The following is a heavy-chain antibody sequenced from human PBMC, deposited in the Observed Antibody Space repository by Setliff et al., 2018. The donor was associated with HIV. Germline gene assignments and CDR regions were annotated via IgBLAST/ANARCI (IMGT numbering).Heavy chain of an antibody. CDR2: ISTYNGNT. V-gene: IGHV1-18*01. CDR1: GYMFTSYG. J-gene: IGHJ6*02. CDR3: ARGSGGYCSGGSCYFGFGLAL. Sequence: ASVKVSCKASGYMFTSYGIGWVRQAPGQGLEWMAWISTYNGNTNYAPQFQGRVSVTTDTATSTVHMELRSLRSDDTAMYYCARGSGGYCSGGSCYFGFGLALWGQGTTVTV. D-gene: IGHD2-15*01.